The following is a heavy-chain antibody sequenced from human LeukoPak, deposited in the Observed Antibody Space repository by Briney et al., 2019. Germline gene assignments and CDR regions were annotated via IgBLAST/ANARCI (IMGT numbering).Heavy chain of an antibody. Sequence: GGSLRLSCAASGFTFSSYAMSWGRQAPGKGLEWVSAIRGSGATTYYADSVKGRFTVSRDNSKSTLYLQMNSLRAEDTAVYYCAKGTYSSGWYYDFDYWGQGTLVTVSS. D-gene: IGHD6-19*01. CDR3: AKGTYSSGWYYDFDY. CDR2: IRGSGATT. J-gene: IGHJ4*02. CDR1: GFTFSSYA. V-gene: IGHV3-23*01.